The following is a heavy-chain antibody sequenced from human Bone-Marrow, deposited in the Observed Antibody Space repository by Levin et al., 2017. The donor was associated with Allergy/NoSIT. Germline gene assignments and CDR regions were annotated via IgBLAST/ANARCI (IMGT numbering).Heavy chain of an antibody. D-gene: IGHD2-2*01. CDR2: INYGGST. V-gene: IGHV4-39*01. Sequence: SETLSLTCTVSGGSISSSRNYWGWIRQPPGKGLEWIGNINYGGSTYYKPSLKSRITISVDTSKNQFSLELSSVTATDTAVYYCARHGGCSSTSCYLNDYYWSFDLWGRGTLVTVSS. J-gene: IGHJ2*01. CDR1: GGSISSSRNY. CDR3: ARHGGCSSTSCYLNDYYWSFDL.